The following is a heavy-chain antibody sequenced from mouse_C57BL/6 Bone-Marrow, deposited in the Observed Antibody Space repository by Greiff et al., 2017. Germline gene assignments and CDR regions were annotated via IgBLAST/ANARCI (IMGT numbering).Heavy chain of an antibody. CDR1: GYTFTDYE. V-gene: IGHV1-15*01. CDR2: IDPENGGT. Sequence: QVQLQQSGAELVRPGASVTLSCKASGYTFTDYEMHWVKQTPVHGLEWIGAIDPENGGTAYNQKFKGKAILTADKSSSTAYMELRSLTSEDSAVYYCTRRETAQALYYFDYWGQGTTLTVSS. CDR3: TRRETAQALYYFDY. J-gene: IGHJ2*01. D-gene: IGHD3-2*02.